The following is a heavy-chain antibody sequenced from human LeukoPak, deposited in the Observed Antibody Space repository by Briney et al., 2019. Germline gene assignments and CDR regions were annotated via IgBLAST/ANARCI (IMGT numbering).Heavy chain of an antibody. J-gene: IGHJ3*02. V-gene: IGHV1-69*04. D-gene: IGHD1-26*01. CDR3: ARASIVGATPLAFDI. CDR2: IIPILGIA. Sequence: SVKVSCKASGGTFSSYAISWVRQAPGQGLEWMGRIIPILGIANYAQKFQGRVTITADKSTSTAYMELSSLRSEDTAVYYCARASIVGATPLAFDIWGQGIMVTVSS. CDR1: GGTFSSYA.